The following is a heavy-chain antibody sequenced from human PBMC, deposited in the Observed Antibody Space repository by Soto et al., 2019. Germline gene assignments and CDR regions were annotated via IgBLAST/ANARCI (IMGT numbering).Heavy chain of an antibody. V-gene: IGHV3-11*01. CDR3: ARGPPGLAAAGTGPIYYYYMDV. J-gene: IGHJ6*03. CDR2: ISSSGSTI. Sequence: GGSLRLSCAASGFTFSDYYMSWIRQAPGKGLEWVSYISSSGSTIYYADSVKGRFTISRDNAKNSLYLQMNSLRAEDTAVYYCARGPPGLAAAGTGPIYYYYMDVWGKGTTVTVSS. D-gene: IGHD6-13*01. CDR1: GFTFSDYY.